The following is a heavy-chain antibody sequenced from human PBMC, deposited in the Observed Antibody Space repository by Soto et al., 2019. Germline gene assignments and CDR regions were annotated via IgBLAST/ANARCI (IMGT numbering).Heavy chain of an antibody. CDR2: IAGNGGGT. D-gene: IGHD6-19*01. J-gene: IGHJ4*02. CDR3: AKDMGRQGLDWGFDY. V-gene: IGHV3-23*01. Sequence: PSETLSLTCTVSGGSISSSSYAMTWVRQAPGKGLEWVSGIAGNGGGTYYADSVKGRFTISRDNSKNTLYLQMNSLRADDTAIYYCAKDMGRQGLDWGFDYWGQGTVVTVSS. CDR1: GGSISSSSYA.